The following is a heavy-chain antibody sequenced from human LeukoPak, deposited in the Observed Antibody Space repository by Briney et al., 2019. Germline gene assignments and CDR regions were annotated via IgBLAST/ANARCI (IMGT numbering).Heavy chain of an antibody. V-gene: IGHV1-3*01. CDR2: INAGNGNT. J-gene: IGHJ3*01. Sequence: ASVKVPCKASGYTFTTYAMHWVRQAPGQGLEWMGWINAGNGNTKYSQKFQGRVTITRDTSASTAYMELSSLRSEDTAIYYCATRGVKVSNAFDFWGQGTMVTVSS. CDR1: GYTFTTYA. D-gene: IGHD3-10*01. CDR3: ATRGVKVSNAFDF.